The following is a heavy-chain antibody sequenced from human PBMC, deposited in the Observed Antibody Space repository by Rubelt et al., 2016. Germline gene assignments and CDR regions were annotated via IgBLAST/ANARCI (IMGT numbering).Heavy chain of an antibody. CDR1: GGSFNDHY. Sequence: QVRLQQWGAGLLKPSETLSLTCAVYGGSFNDHYWSWIRQPPGKGLEWIGEINHSGSTNYNPSLKNRVTMSVDTSKSQFSPRLTAVTSAETAVYYVARVPTTVTTYEPHDYWGRGTLVTVSS. D-gene: IGHD4-11*01. CDR2: INHSGST. V-gene: IGHV4-34*02. J-gene: IGHJ4*02. CDR3: ARVPTTVTTYEPHDY.